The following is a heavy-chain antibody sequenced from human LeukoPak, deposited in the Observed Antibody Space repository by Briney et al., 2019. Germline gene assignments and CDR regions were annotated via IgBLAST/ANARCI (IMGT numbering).Heavy chain of an antibody. CDR1: GGSIKSHY. J-gene: IGHJ5*02. CDR3: ARGTANWFDP. Sequence: SETLSFTCSVSGGSIKSHYWSWIRQTPAKGLEWIGYIYYSGSPLYNPSLKSRVTISVDTSKNQFSLKLSSVTAADTAVYYCARGTANWFDPWGQGTLVTVSS. D-gene: IGHD3-10*01. V-gene: IGHV4-59*11. CDR2: IYYSGSP.